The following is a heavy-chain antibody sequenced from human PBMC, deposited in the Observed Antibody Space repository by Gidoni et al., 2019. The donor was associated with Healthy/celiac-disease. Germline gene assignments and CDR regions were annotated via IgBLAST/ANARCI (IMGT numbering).Heavy chain of an antibody. CDR1: GFTFRDYY. V-gene: IGHV3-11*05. CDR2: ISSSSSYT. D-gene: IGHD2-21*02. Sequence: QVQLVESGGGLVKPGGSLRLSCAASGFTFRDYYMSWIRQAPGKGLEWVSYISSSSSYTNYADSVKGRFTISRDNAKNSLYLQMNSLRAEDTAVYYCARAPYCGGDCTLSAFDIWGQGTMVTVSS. J-gene: IGHJ3*02. CDR3: ARAPYCGGDCTLSAFDI.